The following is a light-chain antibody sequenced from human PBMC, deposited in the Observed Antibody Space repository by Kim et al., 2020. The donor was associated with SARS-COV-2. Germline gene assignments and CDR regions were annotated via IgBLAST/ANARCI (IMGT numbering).Light chain of an antibody. Sequence: EIVLTQSPGTLSLSPGERATLSCRASQSVSTFLAWYQQKPGQAPRLLIYGASSRATGVPDRFSGSGSGTDFTVTISRLEPEDFAVYYCQQYGTSPHTFGGGTKVESK. J-gene: IGKJ4*01. CDR2: GAS. V-gene: IGKV3-20*01. CDR1: QSVSTF. CDR3: QQYGTSPHT.